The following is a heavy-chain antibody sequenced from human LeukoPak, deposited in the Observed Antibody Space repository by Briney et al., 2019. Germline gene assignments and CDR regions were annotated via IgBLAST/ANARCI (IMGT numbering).Heavy chain of an antibody. D-gene: IGHD6-19*01. CDR3: ASESYSSGSSDY. Sequence: SETLSLTCTVSGGSISSSSYYWGWIRQPPGKGLEWIGYIYYSGSTNYNPSLKSRVTISVDTSKNQFSLKLSSVTAADTAVYYCASESYSSGSSDYWGQGTLVTVSS. CDR1: GGSISSSSYY. CDR2: IYYSGST. J-gene: IGHJ4*02. V-gene: IGHV4-61*05.